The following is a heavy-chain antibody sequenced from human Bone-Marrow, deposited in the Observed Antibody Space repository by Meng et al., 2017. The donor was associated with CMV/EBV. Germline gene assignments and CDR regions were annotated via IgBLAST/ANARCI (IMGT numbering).Heavy chain of an antibody. Sequence: ASWGTFSRYHFGLVPQAPGQGLGWMGRIIPILGIANYAQKFQGRVTITADKSTSTAYMELSSLRSEDTAVYYCARGYSSSLAVWFDPWGQGTLVTVSS. CDR1: WGTFSRYH. CDR3: ARGYSSSLAVWFDP. D-gene: IGHD6-6*01. CDR2: IIPILGIA. V-gene: IGHV1-69*04. J-gene: IGHJ5*02.